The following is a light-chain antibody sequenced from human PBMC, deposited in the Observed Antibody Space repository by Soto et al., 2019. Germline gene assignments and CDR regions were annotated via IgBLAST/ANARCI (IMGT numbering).Light chain of an antibody. CDR1: ESVSTN. CDR2: GAS. CDR3: QHYSTSRGA. Sequence: EIAMTQSPSTLSLAPGERVTLSCRASESVSTNLAWYQQKAGQAPRLLIYGASTRATGIPARFSGSGSGTEFTLTISRLEPEDFAVYYCQHYSTSRGAFGQGTKVDIK. V-gene: IGKV3-15*01. J-gene: IGKJ1*01.